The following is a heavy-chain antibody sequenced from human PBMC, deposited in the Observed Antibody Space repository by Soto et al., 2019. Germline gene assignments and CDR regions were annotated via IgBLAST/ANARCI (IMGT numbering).Heavy chain of an antibody. CDR3: AKDRLKMGPHARHVVQGGGMDV. Sequence: QVQLVESGGGVVQPGRSLRLSCAASGFTFSSYGMHWVRQAPGKGLEWVAVISYDGSNKYYADSVKGRFTISRDNPKNTLYLQMNSLRAEDTAVYYCAKDRLKMGPHARHVVQGGGMDVWGQGTTVTVSS. D-gene: IGHD2-2*01. CDR1: GFTFSSYG. J-gene: IGHJ6*02. V-gene: IGHV3-30*18. CDR2: ISYDGSNK.